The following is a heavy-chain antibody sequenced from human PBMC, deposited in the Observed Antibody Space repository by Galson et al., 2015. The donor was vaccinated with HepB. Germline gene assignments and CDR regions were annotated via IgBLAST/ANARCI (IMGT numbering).Heavy chain of an antibody. V-gene: IGHV3-23*01. CDR3: AKGSSAIVVVPAAILGNY. CDR2: ISGSGGST. D-gene: IGHD2-2*01. Sequence: SLRLSCAASGFTVSSNYMSWVRQAPGKGLEWVSAISGSGGSTYYADSVKGRFTISRDNSKNTLYLQMNSLRAEDTAVYYCAKGSSAIVVVPAAILGNYWGQGTLVTVSS. J-gene: IGHJ4*02. CDR1: GFTVSSNY.